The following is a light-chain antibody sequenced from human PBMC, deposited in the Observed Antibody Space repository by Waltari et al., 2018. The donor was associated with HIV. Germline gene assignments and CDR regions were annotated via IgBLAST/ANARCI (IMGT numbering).Light chain of an antibody. V-gene: IGKV1-8*01. Sequence: AIRMTQSPSSFSASTGDRVTITCRASQDISSYLAWYQQKPGKAPTLLINAASTLQTGFPSRFNDSGSGTDFTLTISCLQSEDFATYYCQQYYNYPRTFGQGTRVEIK. CDR2: AAS. J-gene: IGKJ1*01. CDR3: QQYYNYPRT. CDR1: QDISSY.